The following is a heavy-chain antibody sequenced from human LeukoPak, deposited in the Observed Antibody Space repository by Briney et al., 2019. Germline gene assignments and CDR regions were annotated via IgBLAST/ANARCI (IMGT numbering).Heavy chain of an antibody. V-gene: IGHV1-46*01. CDR3: ARVREVGETGGYNY. D-gene: IGHD7-27*01. Sequence: ASVKVSCKASGYTFTIYYMHWVRQAPGQGREWMGMINPSGGSTSYAQKFQGRVTMTRDMSTSTVYMELSSLRSEDTAVYYCARVREVGETGGYNYWGQGTLVTVSS. CDR2: INPSGGST. CDR1: GYTFTIYY. J-gene: IGHJ4*02.